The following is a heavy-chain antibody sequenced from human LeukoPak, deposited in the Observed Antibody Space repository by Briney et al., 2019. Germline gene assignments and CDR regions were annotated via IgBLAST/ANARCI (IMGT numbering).Heavy chain of an antibody. CDR3: ARVNDYGGNDDAFDI. CDR1: GFTFSSYE. J-gene: IGHJ3*02. V-gene: IGHV3-48*03. CDR2: IRSSGSII. D-gene: IGHD4-23*01. Sequence: PGGSLRLSCAASGFTFSSYEMNWVRQAPGKGLELFSYIRSSGSIIFYADSVKGRFTISRDNAKNSLYLQMNSLRAEDTSVYYCARVNDYGGNDDAFDIWGQGTMVTVSS.